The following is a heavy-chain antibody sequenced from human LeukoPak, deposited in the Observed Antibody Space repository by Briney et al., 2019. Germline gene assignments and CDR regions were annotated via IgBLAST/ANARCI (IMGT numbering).Heavy chain of an antibody. CDR3: ARSVVVTAVVPYYYAMDA. Sequence: GASVKVSCKASAGTFSSYDISWVRQAPGQGLEWMGRIIPIVGVPNYAQNFQGRVTITADKSTRTAYMGLSSLRSEDTAVYFCARSVVVTAVVPYYYAMDAWGQGTTVTVSS. V-gene: IGHV1-69*04. J-gene: IGHJ6*02. CDR1: AGTFSSYD. D-gene: IGHD2-21*02. CDR2: IIPIVGVP.